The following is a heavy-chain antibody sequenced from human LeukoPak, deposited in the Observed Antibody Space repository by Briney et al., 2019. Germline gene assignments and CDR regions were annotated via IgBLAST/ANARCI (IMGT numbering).Heavy chain of an antibody. J-gene: IGHJ4*02. CDR3: ATSRTFDY. CDR2: ISYDGSNK. D-gene: IGHD1-1*01. V-gene: IGHV3-30-3*01. Sequence: GGSLRLSCAASGFTFSNYAMHWVRQAPGKGLEWVAVISYDGSNKYYADSVKGRFTISRDNSKNTLYLQMNSLRAEDTAVYHCATSRTFDYWGQGTLVTVSS. CDR1: GFTFSNYA.